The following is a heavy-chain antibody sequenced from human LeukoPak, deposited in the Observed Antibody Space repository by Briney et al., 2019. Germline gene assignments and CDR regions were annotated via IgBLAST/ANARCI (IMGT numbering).Heavy chain of an antibody. CDR2: TYYRSKWYN. CDR3: VRRTYSAYVGHFDY. Sequence: SQTLSLTCAISGDSVSSNSAAWNWIRQSPSRGLEWLGRTYYRSKWYNDYAASVESRITITPDTFKNQISLQLNSVTPDDTAVYYCVRRTYSAYVGHFDYWGQGTLATVSS. D-gene: IGHD5-12*01. V-gene: IGHV6-1*01. J-gene: IGHJ4*02. CDR1: GDSVSSNSAA.